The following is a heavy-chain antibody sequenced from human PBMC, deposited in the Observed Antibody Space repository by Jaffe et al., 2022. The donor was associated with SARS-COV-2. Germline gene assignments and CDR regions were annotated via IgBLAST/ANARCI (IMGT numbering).Heavy chain of an antibody. V-gene: IGHV4-61*02. CDR2: IYTSGST. J-gene: IGHJ4*02. CDR3: AREGDSSGWYGEVDY. CDR1: GGSISSGSYY. D-gene: IGHD6-19*01. Sequence: QVQLQESGPGLVKPSQTLSLTCTVSGGSISSGSYYWNWIRQPAGKGLEWIGRIYTSGSTNYNPSLKSRVTISVDRSKNQFSLKMSSVTAADTAVYYCAREGDSSGWYGEVDYWGQGTLVTVSS.